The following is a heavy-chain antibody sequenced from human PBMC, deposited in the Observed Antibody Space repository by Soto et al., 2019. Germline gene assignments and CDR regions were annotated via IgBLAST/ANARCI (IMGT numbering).Heavy chain of an antibody. CDR2: IYYSGST. CDR1: GGSISSGGYY. CDR3: ARDVPTVVSPKTRYFDL. V-gene: IGHV4-31*03. D-gene: IGHD4-17*01. J-gene: IGHJ2*01. Sequence: QVQLQESGPGLVKPSQTLSLTCTVSGGSISSGGYYWSWIRQHPGKGLEWIGYIYYSGSTYYNPSLKSRVTISVDTSKNQFSLKLSSVTAADTVVYYWARDVPTVVSPKTRYFDLWGRGTLVTVSS.